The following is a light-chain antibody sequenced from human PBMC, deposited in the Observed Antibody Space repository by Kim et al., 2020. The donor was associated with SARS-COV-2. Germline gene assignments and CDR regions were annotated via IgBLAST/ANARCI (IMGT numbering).Light chain of an antibody. J-gene: IGLJ3*02. Sequence: RQTATLTCTGNSNNVGNQGAAWLQQHQGQPPKLLSYRNNNRPSGISERLSASRSGNTASLTITGLQPEDEADYYCSAWDSSLSARVFGGGTQLTVL. V-gene: IGLV10-54*01. CDR1: SNNVGNQG. CDR3: SAWDSSLSARV. CDR2: RNN.